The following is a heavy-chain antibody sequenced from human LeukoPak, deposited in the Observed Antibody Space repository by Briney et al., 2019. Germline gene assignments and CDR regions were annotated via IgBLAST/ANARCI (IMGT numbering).Heavy chain of an antibody. Sequence: GGSLRLSCAASGFTFSSYAMSWVRQAPGKGLEWVSAISGSGGSTYYADSVKGRFTISRDNSKNTLYLQMNSLRAEDTAVYYCARDSHPSLIPAATFDYWGQGTLVTVSS. J-gene: IGHJ4*02. CDR1: GFTFSSYA. V-gene: IGHV3-23*01. D-gene: IGHD2-2*01. CDR2: ISGSGGST. CDR3: ARDSHPSLIPAATFDY.